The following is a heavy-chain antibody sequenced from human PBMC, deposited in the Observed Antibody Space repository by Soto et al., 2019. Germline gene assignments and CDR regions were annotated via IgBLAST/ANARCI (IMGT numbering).Heavy chain of an antibody. CDR3: ARLATTVTNFDY. CDR1: GYTFTSNW. D-gene: IGHD4-17*01. CDR2: IYLGDTDT. Sequence: PGESPKISCKGSGYTFTSNWIGWVRQMPGKGLEWMGIIYLGDTDTRYNPSFQGQVTISADKSISTAYLQWSSLKASDTAMYYCARLATTVTNFDYWGQGTLVTVSS. V-gene: IGHV5-51*01. J-gene: IGHJ4*02.